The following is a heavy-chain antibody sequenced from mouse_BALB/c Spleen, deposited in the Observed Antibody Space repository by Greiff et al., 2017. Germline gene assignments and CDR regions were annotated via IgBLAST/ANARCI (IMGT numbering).Heavy chain of an antibody. CDR3: ARELRQKALYAMDY. D-gene: IGHD2-4*01. J-gene: IGHJ4*01. CDR2: ISSGSSTI. Sequence: EVKLMESGGGLVQPGGSRKLSCAAPGFTFSSFGMHWVRQAPEKGLEWVAYISSGSSTIYYADTVKGRFTISRDNPKNTLFLQMTSLRSEDTAMYYCARELRQKALYAMDYWGQGTSVTVSS. CDR1: GFTFSSFG. V-gene: IGHV5-17*02.